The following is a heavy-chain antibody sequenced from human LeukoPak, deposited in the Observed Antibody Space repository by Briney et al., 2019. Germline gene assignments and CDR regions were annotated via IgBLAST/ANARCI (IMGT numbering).Heavy chain of an antibody. CDR1: GYAFTTFG. CDR3: ARASDTSWPFDF. D-gene: IGHD2-2*01. V-gene: IGHV1-18*01. CDR2: ISTSKTYT. J-gene: IGHJ4*02. Sequence: ASVKVSCKASGYAFTTFGIMWVRQAPGQGLEWTGWISTSKTYTRYAQKVQGRATLTTDPATSTAYLELTSLTSDDTAVYFCARASDTSWPFDFWGQGTQVTVSS.